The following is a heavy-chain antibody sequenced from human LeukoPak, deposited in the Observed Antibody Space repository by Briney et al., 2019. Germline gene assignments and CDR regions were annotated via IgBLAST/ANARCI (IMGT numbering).Heavy chain of an antibody. V-gene: IGHV5-51*01. D-gene: IGHD2-21*02. J-gene: IGHJ4*02. CDR3: ARPYTCGGDCYYFDY. CDR2: IYPGDSDT. Sequence: GESLKISCKGSGYSFTSYWIGWVRQMPGKGLEWMGIIYPGDSDTRYSPFFQGQVTISADKSISTAYLQWSSLKASDTAMYYCARPYTCGGDCYYFDYWGQGTLVTVSS. CDR1: GYSFTSYW.